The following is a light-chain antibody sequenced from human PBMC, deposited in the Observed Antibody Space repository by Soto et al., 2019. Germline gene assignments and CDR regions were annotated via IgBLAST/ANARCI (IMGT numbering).Light chain of an antibody. CDR2: DAS. CDR3: QQYGSSVT. Sequence: EIVLTQSPGTLSLSPGERATLSCRASQMVSSSYLAWYQQKPGQAPMLLIYDASTRATGIPDRFSGSGSGTDFSLTISRLEPEDFAVYYCQQYGSSVTFGQGTRLEIK. V-gene: IGKV3-20*01. CDR1: QMVSSSY. J-gene: IGKJ5*01.